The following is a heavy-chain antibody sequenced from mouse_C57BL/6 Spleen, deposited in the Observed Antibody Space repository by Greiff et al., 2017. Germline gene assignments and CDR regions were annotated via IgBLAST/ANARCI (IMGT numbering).Heavy chain of an antibody. CDR1: GYTFTDYY. Sequence: EVKLMESGPVLVKPGASVKMSCKASGYTFTDYYMNWVKQSHGKSLEWIGVINPYNGGTSYNQKFKGKATLTVDKSSSTAYMELNSLTSEDSAGYYCARSRGYPGMDYWGQGTSVTVSS. D-gene: IGHD3-1*01. V-gene: IGHV1-19*01. J-gene: IGHJ4*01. CDR3: ARSRGYPGMDY. CDR2: INPYNGGT.